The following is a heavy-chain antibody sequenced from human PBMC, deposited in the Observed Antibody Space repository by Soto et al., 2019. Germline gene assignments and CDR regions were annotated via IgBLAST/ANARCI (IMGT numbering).Heavy chain of an antibody. CDR3: AREWRGYFDH. V-gene: IGHV4-59*01. Sequence: SETLSLTCTVSGGSISSYYWSWIRQPPGKGLEWIGYIYYSGSTNYNPSLKSRVTISVDTSKNQFSLKLSSVTAADTAVYYCAREWRGYFDHWGQGTLVTVSS. J-gene: IGHJ4*02. CDR2: IYYSGST. D-gene: IGHD3-10*01. CDR1: GGSISSYY.